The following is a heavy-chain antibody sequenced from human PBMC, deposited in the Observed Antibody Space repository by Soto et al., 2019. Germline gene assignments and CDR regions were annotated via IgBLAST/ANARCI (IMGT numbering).Heavy chain of an antibody. CDR3: ARVFSGSYYGY. CDR2: INAGNGNT. Sequence: QVQLVQSGAEVKKPGASVKVSCKASGYTFTSYAMHWVRQAPGQRLEWMGWINAGNGNTKYSQKFQGRVTITRDTSASTDYMELSRLRSDGTAVYYCARVFSGSYYGYWGQGTLVTVSS. D-gene: IGHD1-26*01. J-gene: IGHJ4*02. CDR1: GYTFTSYA. V-gene: IGHV1-3*01.